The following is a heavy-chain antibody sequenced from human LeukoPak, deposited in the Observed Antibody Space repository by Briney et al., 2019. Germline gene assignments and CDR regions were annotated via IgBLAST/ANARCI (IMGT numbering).Heavy chain of an antibody. V-gene: IGHV1-8*02. CDR1: GYTFTNYD. CDR3: ARGIEAGVDY. CDR2: MSPGSGYT. J-gene: IGHJ4*02. D-gene: IGHD6-25*01. Sequence: ASVNVSCKTSGYTFTNYDINWVRQATGQGFEWLGWMSPGSGYTGYAQKFQGRVTMTRDISITTAYVELSSLRSEDTAVYYCARGIEAGVDYWGQGTLVTVPS.